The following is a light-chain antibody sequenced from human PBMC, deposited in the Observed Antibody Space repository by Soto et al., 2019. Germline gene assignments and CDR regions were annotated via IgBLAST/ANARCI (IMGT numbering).Light chain of an antibody. CDR2: DAF. CDR3: QQRSTWPAYP. CDR1: QSVGNY. V-gene: IGKV3-11*01. J-gene: IGKJ2*01. Sequence: EIVLTQSPATLSLSPGERATLSCRASQSVGNYLVWYQQKPGQAPRLLIYDAFNRATGIPARFSGSGSGTDFTLTISSPEPEDFAVYYCQQRSTWPAYPFGQGTKLEIK.